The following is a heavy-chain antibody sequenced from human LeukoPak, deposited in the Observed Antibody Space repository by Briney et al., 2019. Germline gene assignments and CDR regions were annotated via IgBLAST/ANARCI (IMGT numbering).Heavy chain of an antibody. V-gene: IGHV4-61*01. CDR1: GGSVSSGSYY. D-gene: IGHD6-19*01. J-gene: IGHJ5*02. CDR2: IYYSGST. CDR3: ARDGVSGWYSNWFDP. Sequence: ESSETLSLTCTVSGGSVSSGSYYWSWIRQPPGKGLEWIGYIYYSGSTNYNPSLKSRVTISVDTSKNQFSLKLSSVTAADTAVYYCARDGVSGWYSNWFDPWGQGTLVTVSS.